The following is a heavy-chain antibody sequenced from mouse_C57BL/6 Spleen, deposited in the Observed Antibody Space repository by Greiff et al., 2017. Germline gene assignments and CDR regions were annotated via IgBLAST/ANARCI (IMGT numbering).Heavy chain of an antibody. CDR1: GYTFTSYW. J-gene: IGHJ3*01. CDR3: ARAEVYYGNYEPFAY. Sequence: QVQLQQPGTELVKPGASVKLSCKASGYTFTSYWLHWVKQRPGQGLEWIGNINPSNGGTNYNEKFKSKATLTVDKSSSTAYMQLSSLTSEDSAVYYCARAEVYYGNYEPFAYWGQGTLVTVSA. D-gene: IGHD2-1*01. CDR2: INPSNGGT. V-gene: IGHV1-53*01.